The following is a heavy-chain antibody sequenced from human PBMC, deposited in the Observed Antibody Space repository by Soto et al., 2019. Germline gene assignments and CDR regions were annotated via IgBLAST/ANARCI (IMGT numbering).Heavy chain of an antibody. D-gene: IGHD2-2*01. CDR1: GGSSSGYY. Sequence: SETLSLTCAVYGGSSSGYYWSWIRQPPGKGLEWIGEINHSGSTNYNPSLKSRVTISVDTSKNQFSLKLSSVTAADTAVYYCARVFLGYCSSTSCYANAFDDWGQGTLVTVSS. CDR2: INHSGST. J-gene: IGHJ4*02. V-gene: IGHV4-34*01. CDR3: ARVFLGYCSSTSCYANAFDD.